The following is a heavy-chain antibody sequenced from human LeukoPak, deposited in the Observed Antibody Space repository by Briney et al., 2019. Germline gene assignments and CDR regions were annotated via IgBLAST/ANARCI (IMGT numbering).Heavy chain of an antibody. CDR3: ARDNKGAYYDILTGYQPFNAFDI. Sequence: PGGSLRLSCAASGFTFSSYAMNWVRQAPGKGLEWVSSISSSSSYIYYADSVKGRFTISRDNAKNSLYLQMNSLRAEDTAVYYCARDNKGAYYDILTGYQPFNAFDIWGQGTMVTVSS. D-gene: IGHD3-9*01. V-gene: IGHV3-21*01. CDR1: GFTFSSYA. CDR2: ISSSSSYI. J-gene: IGHJ3*02.